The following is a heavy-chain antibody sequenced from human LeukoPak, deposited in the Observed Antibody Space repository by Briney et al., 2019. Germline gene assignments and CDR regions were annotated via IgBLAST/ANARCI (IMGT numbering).Heavy chain of an antibody. Sequence: SETLPLTCTVSGGSISSGDYYWSWIRQPPGKGLEWIAYIYYSGSTYYNPSLKSRVTISVDTSKNQFSLKLSSVTAADTAVYYCARGDSSSWSFKIWGQGTLVTVSS. V-gene: IGHV4-30-4*01. CDR1: GGSISSGDYY. J-gene: IGHJ4*02. CDR2: IYYSGST. CDR3: ARGDSSSWSFKI. D-gene: IGHD6-13*01.